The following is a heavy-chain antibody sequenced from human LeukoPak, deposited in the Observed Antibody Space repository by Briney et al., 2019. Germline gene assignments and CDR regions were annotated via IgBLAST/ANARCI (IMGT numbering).Heavy chain of an antibody. D-gene: IGHD6-13*01. J-gene: IGHJ4*02. CDR2: IRYDGRNK. Sequence: GGSLRLSCAASGFALTSYGMHWVRQAPGKGLQWVAFIRYDGRNKYYGDSGKGRFTISRDNSKNTLFLQMNSLRPEDTAGYYCANEKGAPAGLFDSWGQGTLVTVSS. CDR3: ANEKGAPAGLFDS. V-gene: IGHV3-30*02. CDR1: GFALTSYG.